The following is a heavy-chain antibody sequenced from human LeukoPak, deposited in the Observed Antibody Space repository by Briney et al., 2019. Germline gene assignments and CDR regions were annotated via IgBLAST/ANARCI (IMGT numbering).Heavy chain of an antibody. J-gene: IGHJ4*02. CDR3: AREGGGREWLFSRSYFDY. CDR2: IYYSGST. CDR1: GGSISSYY. D-gene: IGHD3-3*01. Sequence: SETLSLTCTVSGGSISSYYWSWIRQPPGKGLEWIGYIYYSGSTNYNPSLKSRVTISVDTSKNQFSLKLSSVTAADTAVYYCAREGGGREWLFSRSYFDYWGQGTLVTVSS. V-gene: IGHV4-59*01.